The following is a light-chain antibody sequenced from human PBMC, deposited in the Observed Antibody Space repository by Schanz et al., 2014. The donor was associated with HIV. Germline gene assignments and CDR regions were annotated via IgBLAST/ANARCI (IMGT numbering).Light chain of an antibody. CDR3: CSYTTTSTYV. J-gene: IGLJ1*01. CDR2: DVS. Sequence: QSALTQPASVSGSPGRSITISCTGTSSDIGAYNYVSWYQQHPGKAPKLMIYDVSNRPSGVSSRFSGSKSGNTASLTISGLQAEDEADYYCCSYTTTSTYVFGAGTKLTVL. V-gene: IGLV2-14*03. CDR1: SSDIGAYNY.